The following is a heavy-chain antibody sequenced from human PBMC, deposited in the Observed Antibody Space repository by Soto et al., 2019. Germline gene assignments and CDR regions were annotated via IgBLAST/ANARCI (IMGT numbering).Heavy chain of an antibody. Sequence: SETLSLTCTVYGGSISSGDYYWSWIRQPPGKGLEWIGYIYYSGSTYYNPSLKSRVTISVDTSKNQFSLKLSSVTAADTAVYYCARGDYDFWSGSHFDYWGQGTLVTVSS. V-gene: IGHV4-30-4*01. J-gene: IGHJ4*02. CDR1: GGSISSGDYY. CDR2: IYYSGST. CDR3: ARGDYDFWSGSHFDY. D-gene: IGHD3-3*01.